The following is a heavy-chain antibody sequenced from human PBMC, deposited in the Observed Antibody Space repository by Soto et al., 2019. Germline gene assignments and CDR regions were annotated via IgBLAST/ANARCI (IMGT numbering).Heavy chain of an antibody. D-gene: IGHD3-3*02. CDR3: ARVGTFLRGNSLGLDP. CDR1: GGSISSYY. V-gene: IGHV4-59*01. J-gene: IGHJ5*02. CDR2: IYYSGST. Sequence: SETLSLTCTVSGGSISSYYWNWIRQPPGKGLEWIGYIYYSGSTNYNPSLKSRVTISVDTSKNQFSLKLSSVTAADTAVYYCARVGTFLRGNSLGLDPWGQGTLVTFSS.